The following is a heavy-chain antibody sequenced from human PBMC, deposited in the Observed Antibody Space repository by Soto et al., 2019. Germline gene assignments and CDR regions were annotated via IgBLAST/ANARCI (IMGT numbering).Heavy chain of an antibody. CDR3: ARDVVVTASYNWFDP. Sequence: ASVKVSCKASGYTFTSYAMHWVRQAPGQGLEWMGRIITIFGTANYAQKFQGRVTITADEPTSTAYMELSSLRSEDTAVYYCARDVVVTASYNWFDPGGQGTLVTVYS. CDR1: GYTFTSYA. V-gene: IGHV1-69*13. CDR2: IITIFGTA. J-gene: IGHJ5*02. D-gene: IGHD2-21*02.